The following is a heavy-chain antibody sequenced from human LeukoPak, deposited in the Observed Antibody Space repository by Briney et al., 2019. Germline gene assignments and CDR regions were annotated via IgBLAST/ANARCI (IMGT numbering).Heavy chain of an antibody. Sequence: PGGSLRLSCAASGFTFSSYGMHWVRQAPGKGLEWVAVIWYDGSNKYYAGSVKGRFTISRDNSKNTLYLQMNSLRAEDTAVYYCARDYIAVALEYWGQGTLVTVSS. CDR3: ARDYIAVALEY. CDR2: IWYDGSNK. J-gene: IGHJ4*02. D-gene: IGHD6-19*01. CDR1: GFTFSSYG. V-gene: IGHV3-33*01.